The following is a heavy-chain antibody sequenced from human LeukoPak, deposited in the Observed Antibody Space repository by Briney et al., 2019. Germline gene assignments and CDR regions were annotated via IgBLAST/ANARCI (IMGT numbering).Heavy chain of an antibody. Sequence: ASVTVSCKASGYTFTGYYMHWVRQAPGQGLESMGWINPGSGDTNYEQKFQGRVTMTRDTSIGTAYMELSRLRSDDTALYYCARGAGSGSLAYDYGMDVWGQGTTV. J-gene: IGHJ6*02. CDR3: ARGAGSGSLAYDYGMDV. CDR1: GYTFTGYY. D-gene: IGHD3-10*01. CDR2: INPGSGDT. V-gene: IGHV1-2*02.